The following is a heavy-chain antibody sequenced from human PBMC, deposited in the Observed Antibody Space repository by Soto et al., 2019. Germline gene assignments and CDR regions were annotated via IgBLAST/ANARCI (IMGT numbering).Heavy chain of an antibody. J-gene: IGHJ6*03. CDR1: SGSISSRNW. V-gene: IGHV4-4*02. CDR3: AASRYYHMDV. Sequence: QVQLQESGPGLVKPSGTLSLTCAVSSGSISSRNWWSWVRQPPGKGLEWIGEMFQSGSSNYNPSLKSRVTISGGKSKNQFSLRLSSVTAADTAVYYCAASRYYHMDVWGKGTTVTVSS. D-gene: IGHD3-9*01. CDR2: MFQSGSS.